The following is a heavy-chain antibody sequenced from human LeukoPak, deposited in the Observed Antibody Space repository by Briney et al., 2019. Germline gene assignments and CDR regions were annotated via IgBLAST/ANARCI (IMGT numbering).Heavy chain of an antibody. CDR2: IKQDGSEK. CDR3: ARGGGYYDSSGYHALHY. CDR1: GFTFSSYW. Sequence: GGSLRLSCAASGFTFSSYWMSWVRQAPGKGLEWVANIKQDGSEKYYVDSVKGRFTISRDNAKNSLYLQMNSLRAEDTAVYYCARGGGYYDSSGYHALHYWGQGTLVTVSS. J-gene: IGHJ4*02. V-gene: IGHV3-7*01. D-gene: IGHD3-22*01.